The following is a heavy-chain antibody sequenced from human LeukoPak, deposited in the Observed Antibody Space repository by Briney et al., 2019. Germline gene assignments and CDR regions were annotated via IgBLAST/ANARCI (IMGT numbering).Heavy chain of an antibody. D-gene: IGHD5-12*01. CDR2: ITSTSTYI. J-gene: IGHJ4*02. V-gene: IGHV3-21*01. CDR1: GFTFSSYS. CDR3: VRRGPNNSGLDY. Sequence: PGGSLRLSCAASGFTFSSYSFNWVRQAPGKGLEWVASITSTSTYIYYADSVQGRFAVSRDNAKNSLYLQMNSLRAEDTAVFYCVRRGPNNSGLDYWGQRTLVTVSS.